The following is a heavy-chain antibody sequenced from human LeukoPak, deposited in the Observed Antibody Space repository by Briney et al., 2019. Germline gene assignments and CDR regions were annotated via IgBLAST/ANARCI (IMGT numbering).Heavy chain of an antibody. CDR1: GGSISSYY. Sequence: PSETLSLTCTVSGGSISSYYWSWIRQPAGKGLEWIGRLYIRGSTNYNPSLKSRVTMSVDTSKNQFSLKLTSVTAAGTAVYYCARDQGYFDFDYWGQGILVTVSS. CDR2: LYIRGST. J-gene: IGHJ4*02. CDR3: ARDQGYFDFDY. V-gene: IGHV4-4*07. D-gene: IGHD3-3*01.